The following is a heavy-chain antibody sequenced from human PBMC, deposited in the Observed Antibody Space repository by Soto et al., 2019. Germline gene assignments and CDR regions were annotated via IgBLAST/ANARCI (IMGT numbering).Heavy chain of an antibody. CDR1: GGSISSYY. J-gene: IGHJ6*03. CDR3: ARGAVVVVPAAHHYMDV. D-gene: IGHD2-2*01. V-gene: IGHV4-59*01. CDR2: IYYSGST. Sequence: ASETLSLTCTVSGGSISSYYWSWIRQPPGKGLEWIGYIYYSGSTNYNPSLKSRVTISVDTSKNQFSLKLSSVTAADTAVYYCARGAVVVVPAAHHYMDVWGKGTTVTVSS.